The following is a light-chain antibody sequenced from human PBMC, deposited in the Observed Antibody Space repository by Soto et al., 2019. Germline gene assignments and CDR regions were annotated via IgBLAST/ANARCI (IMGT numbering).Light chain of an antibody. V-gene: IGKV3-20*01. CDR3: QQYGSSPWT. Sequence: EIVLTQSPGTLSLSPGERATLSCRASQSVSSNYLAWYQQKPGQASRPLIYGASSRATGIPDRFSGSGAGTDFTLTISRLEPEDFAVYYCQQYGSSPWTFGQGTKVDIK. CDR1: QSVSSNY. CDR2: GAS. J-gene: IGKJ1*01.